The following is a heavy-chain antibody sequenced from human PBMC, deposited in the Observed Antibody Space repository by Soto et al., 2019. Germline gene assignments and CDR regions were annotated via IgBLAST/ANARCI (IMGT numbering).Heavy chain of an antibody. J-gene: IGHJ4*02. D-gene: IGHD1-26*01. CDR2: IYHSGSP. CDR3: ARDRSGSYRGDFDY. V-gene: IGHV4-4*02. Sequence: SETLSLTCALSGVSISSSNWWSWVRQPPGKGLEWIGEIYHSGSPNYNPSLKSRVTISVDRSKNQFSLKLSSVTAADTAVYYCARDRSGSYRGDFDYWGQGTLVTVSS. CDR1: GVSISSSNW.